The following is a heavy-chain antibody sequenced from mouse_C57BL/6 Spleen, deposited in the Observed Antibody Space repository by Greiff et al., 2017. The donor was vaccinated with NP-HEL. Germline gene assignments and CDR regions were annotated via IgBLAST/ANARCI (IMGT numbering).Heavy chain of an antibody. D-gene: IGHD1-1*01. CDR3: ASIFYYYGSSPYYYAMDY. Sequence: QVQLQQSGAELVKPGASVKVSCKASGYTFTSYWMHWVKQRPGQGLEWIGRIHPSDSDTNYNQKFKGKATLTVDKSSSTAYMQLSSLTSEDSAVYYCASIFYYYGSSPYYYAMDYWGQGTSVTVSS. CDR1: GYTFTSYW. V-gene: IGHV1-74*01. CDR2: IHPSDSDT. J-gene: IGHJ4*01.